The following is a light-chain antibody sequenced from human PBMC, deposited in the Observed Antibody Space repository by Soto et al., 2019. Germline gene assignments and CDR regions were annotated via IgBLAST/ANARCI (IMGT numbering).Light chain of an antibody. Sequence: LMTQTPLTLSVTPGQPSSISCKSSQSLLHSAGETFLFWYLQKPGQSPQLLIYEVSTRVSGVPDRVSGSGSGTDFTLEISRVETDDVGIYYCMQSTQLPPTCGQGTRLEIK. V-gene: IGKV2D-29*02. J-gene: IGKJ5*01. CDR2: EVS. CDR1: QSLLHSAGETF. CDR3: MQSTQLPPT.